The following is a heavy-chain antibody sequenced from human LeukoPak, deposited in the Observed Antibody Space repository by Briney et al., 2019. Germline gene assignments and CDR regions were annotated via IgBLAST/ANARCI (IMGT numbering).Heavy chain of an antibody. CDR3: ARVAYGDYGVFDY. D-gene: IGHD4-17*01. CDR1: RFTFSDYW. CDR2: INRDGGGT. Sequence: PGGSLRLSCAASRFTFSDYWMHWVRQAPGKGLVWVSRINRDGGGTTYADSVKGRFTISRDNAENTLYLQMNSLRAEDTAVYFCARVAYGDYGVFDYWGQGTLVTVSS. V-gene: IGHV3-74*01. J-gene: IGHJ4*02.